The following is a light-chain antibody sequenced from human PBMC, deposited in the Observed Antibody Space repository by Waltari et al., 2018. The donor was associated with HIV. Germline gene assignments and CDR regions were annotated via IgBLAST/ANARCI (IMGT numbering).Light chain of an antibody. CDR1: QNIYSY. Sequence: DIQLTQSPSFLSASVGDRVTITCRASQNIYSYVAWYQQKPGRAPQVLLYATSTLQSVVPSRFSGSGSGTEFALTITHLQPDDFATYYCQQFNGYPLTFGGGTTVEI. CDR2: ATS. V-gene: IGKV1-9*01. J-gene: IGKJ4*01. CDR3: QQFNGYPLT.